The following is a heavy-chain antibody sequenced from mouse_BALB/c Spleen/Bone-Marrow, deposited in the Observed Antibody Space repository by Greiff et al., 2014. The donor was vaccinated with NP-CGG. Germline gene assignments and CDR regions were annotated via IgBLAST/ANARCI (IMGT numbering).Heavy chain of an antibody. CDR3: ARDRVFAY. CDR2: ISYDGSN. Sequence: EVQLVESGPGLAKPSQSLSLTCSVTGYSITSGYYWNWIRQFPGNKLEWMGYISYDGSNNYNPSLKNRISITRGTSKNQFFLKLNSMTTEDTATYYCARDRVFAYWGQGTLVTVSA. CDR1: GYSITSGYY. V-gene: IGHV3-6*02. D-gene: IGHD3-1*01. J-gene: IGHJ3*01.